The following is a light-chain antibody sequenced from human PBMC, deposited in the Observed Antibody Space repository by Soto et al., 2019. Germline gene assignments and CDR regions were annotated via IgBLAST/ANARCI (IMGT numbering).Light chain of an antibody. CDR2: AAY. V-gene: IGKV1-27*01. CDR1: QGISTY. CDR3: QKYDNAPLT. Sequence: DIPMTQAPSSLSASVGDRVTITCRARQGISTYLAWYQQKQRKDPKLLISAAYTLQSGVPPRVSGSGSETEFTLTIISLQHEEVATCYWQKYDNAPLTFGGGTKVEIK. J-gene: IGKJ4*01.